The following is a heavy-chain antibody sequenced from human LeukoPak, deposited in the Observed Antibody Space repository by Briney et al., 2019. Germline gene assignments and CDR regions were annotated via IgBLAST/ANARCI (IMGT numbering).Heavy chain of an antibody. CDR3: AKETMIVVVIPGDAFDI. J-gene: IGHJ3*02. CDR1: GFTFSSYA. Sequence: GGSLRLSCAASGFTFSSYAMSWVRQAPGKGLEWVSAIIGSGGSTYYADSVKGRFTISRDNSKNTLYLQMNSLRAEDTAVYYCAKETMIVVVIPGDAFDIWGQGTMVTVSS. D-gene: IGHD3-22*01. CDR2: IIGSGGST. V-gene: IGHV3-23*01.